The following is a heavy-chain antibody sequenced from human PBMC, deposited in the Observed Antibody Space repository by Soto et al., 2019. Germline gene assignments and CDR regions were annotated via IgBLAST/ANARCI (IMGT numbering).Heavy chain of an antibody. CDR2: LYWDDDK. CDR3: AHRVLRTVFGLVTTTAIYFDF. V-gene: IGHV2-5*02. J-gene: IGHJ4*02. D-gene: IGHD3-3*01. Sequence: QITLNESGPTQVKPRQTLTLTCTFSGFSLTTSGVGVGWIRQSPGKAPEWLALLYWDDDKRYSPSLKSRLTTTKDTSKNQVVLTMADLGPADTATYYCAHRVLRTVFGLVTTTAIYFDFWGQGTPVAVSS. CDR1: GFSLTTSGVG.